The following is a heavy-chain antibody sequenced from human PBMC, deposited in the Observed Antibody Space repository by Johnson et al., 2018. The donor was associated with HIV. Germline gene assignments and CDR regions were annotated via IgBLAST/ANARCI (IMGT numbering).Heavy chain of an antibody. D-gene: IGHD1-26*01. V-gene: IGHV3-66*02. CDR2: IYTGDST. CDR3: ASDGWELLGVAAFDV. J-gene: IGHJ3*01. CDR1: GFTVSASS. Sequence: VLLVESGGGLVQPGGSLRLSCAASGFTVSASSMIWVRQAPGEGLKWVSLIYTGDSTSYADSVKGRFTISTDTSKNTLYLQMNSLRPEDTAVYYCASDGWELLGVAAFDVWGQGTLVTVSS.